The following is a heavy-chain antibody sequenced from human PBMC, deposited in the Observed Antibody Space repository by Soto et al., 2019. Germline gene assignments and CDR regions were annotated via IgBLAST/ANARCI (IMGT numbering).Heavy chain of an antibody. V-gene: IGHV4-4*02. CDR2: IHGSGAT. CDR1: SGSMNSGHW. Sequence: QVQLQESGPGLVKPSGTLSLTCEVSSGSMNSGHWWRWVRQLPGKGLEWVGHIHGSGATNSNPSLTSRVDNSIDASMMQFSLIRDAVTAAYSGVYYVGRVGPPRCFDSWGRGTLVTVSS. CDR3: GRVGPPRCFDS. D-gene: IGHD3-16*01. J-gene: IGHJ2*01.